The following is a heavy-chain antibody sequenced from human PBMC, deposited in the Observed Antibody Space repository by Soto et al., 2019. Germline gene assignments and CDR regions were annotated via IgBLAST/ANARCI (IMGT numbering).Heavy chain of an antibody. J-gene: IGHJ6*02. CDR2: IYPGDSDT. D-gene: IGHD6-6*01. V-gene: IGHV5-51*01. Sequence: GESLKISCKGSGYSFTIYWIGWVRQMPGKGLEWMGIIYPGDSDTRYSPSFQGQVTISADKSISTAYLQWSSLKASDTAMYYCARLRSSPAHLFRGVNFYGMDVWGQGTTVTVSS. CDR3: ARLRSSPAHLFRGVNFYGMDV. CDR1: GYSFTIYW.